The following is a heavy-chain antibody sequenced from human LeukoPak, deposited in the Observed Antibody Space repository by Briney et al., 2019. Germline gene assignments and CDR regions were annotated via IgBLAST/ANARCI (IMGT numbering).Heavy chain of an antibody. CDR2: IRPNNGGT. J-gene: IGHJ4*02. D-gene: IGHD4-17*01. V-gene: IGHV1-2*02. Sequence: ASVKVSCKAFGYTLSDYYIQWLRQAPGQGLEWVGWIRPNNGGTHSAQKFQGRVSMTKDASINAAYMELNSLTSDDTAVYFCVILLESDYHYDYWGQGTLVSVSS. CDR3: VILLESDYHYDY. CDR1: GYTLSDYY.